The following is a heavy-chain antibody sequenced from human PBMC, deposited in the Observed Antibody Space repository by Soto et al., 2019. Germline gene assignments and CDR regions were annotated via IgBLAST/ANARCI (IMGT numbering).Heavy chain of an antibody. D-gene: IGHD4-17*01. CDR3: ARRYGASIDY. CDR2: IYYSGST. CDR1: GGSISSYY. J-gene: IGHJ4*02. Sequence: QVQLQESGPGLVKPSETLSLTCTVSGGSISSYYWSWIRQPPGQGLEWIGYIYYSGSTNYNPSLESRVTISVDTSKNQFPRKLSSVTAADTAVYYCARRYGASIDYWGQGTLVTVSS. V-gene: IGHV4-59*08.